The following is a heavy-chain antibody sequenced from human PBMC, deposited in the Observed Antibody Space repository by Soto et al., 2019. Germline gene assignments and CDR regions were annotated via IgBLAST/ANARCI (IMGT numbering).Heavy chain of an antibody. CDR3: ARAWEHLYFEY. V-gene: IGHV4-61*01. D-gene: IGHD1-26*01. Sequence: PSETLSLTCTFSVVSVSSASYYWSWIRQPPGKGLEWIGYVYYTGSTNYNPSLKSRVTISVDTSKNQFSLKLTSVTAADTAMYYCARAWEHLYFEYLGQGTLVNVSS. J-gene: IGHJ4*02. CDR2: VYYTGST. CDR1: VVSVSSASYY.